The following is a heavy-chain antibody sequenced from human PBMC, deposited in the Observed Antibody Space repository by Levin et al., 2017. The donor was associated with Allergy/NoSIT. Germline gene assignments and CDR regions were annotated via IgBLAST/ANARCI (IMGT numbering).Heavy chain of an antibody. CDR1: GGSISSYNYY. Sequence: SQTLSLTCSVSGGSISSYNYYWGWLRQPPGKGLEWIGSISYSGSTYYNPSLKSRVTISVDTSKNQFSLKLSSVTAADTAVYYCAKGSGVAVARSPHFDYWGQGILVTVSS. J-gene: IGHJ4*02. V-gene: IGHV4-39*01. D-gene: IGHD6-19*01. CDR3: AKGSGVAVARSPHFDY. CDR2: ISYSGST.